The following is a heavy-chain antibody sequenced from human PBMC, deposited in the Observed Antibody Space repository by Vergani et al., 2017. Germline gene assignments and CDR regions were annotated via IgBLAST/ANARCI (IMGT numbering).Heavy chain of an antibody. CDR3: ATQPDYVGYGGGGS. D-gene: IGHD4-17*01. CDR2: VKIKTDGGTT. CDR1: GFTFSDAW. V-gene: IGHV3-15*02. Sequence: EVQLVESGGALVKPGGSLRLSCEASGFTFSDAWMNWVRQAPGKGLEWVGRVKIKTDGGTTDYAAPVKGRFTISRDDSKNTLYLQMSSLQTEDTAVYYCATQPDYVGYGGGGSWGQGTLVTVSS. J-gene: IGHJ5*02.